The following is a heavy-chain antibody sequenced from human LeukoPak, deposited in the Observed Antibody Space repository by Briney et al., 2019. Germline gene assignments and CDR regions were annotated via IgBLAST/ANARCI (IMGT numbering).Heavy chain of an antibody. CDR3: ATMRWFGELSADY. CDR2: IIPIFGTA. D-gene: IGHD3-10*01. J-gene: IGHJ4*02. V-gene: IGHV1-69*13. Sequence: SVKVSCKASGGTFSSYAISWVRQAPGQGLEWMGGIIPIFGTANYAQKFQGRVTITADESTSTAYMELSSLRSEDTAVYYCATMRWFGELSADYWGQGTLVTVSS. CDR1: GGTFSSYA.